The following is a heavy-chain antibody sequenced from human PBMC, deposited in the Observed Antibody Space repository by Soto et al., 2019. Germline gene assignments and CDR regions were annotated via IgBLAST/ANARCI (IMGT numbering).Heavy chain of an antibody. Sequence: PGGSLRLSCAASGFTFSSYIMNWVRQAPGKGLEWVSSISSSSSYIYYADSVKGRFTISRDNAKNSLYLQMNSLRAEDTAVYYCARSFEPYYGSGQDYWGQGTLVTVSS. CDR3: ARSFEPYYGSGQDY. D-gene: IGHD3-10*01. CDR1: GFTFSSYI. J-gene: IGHJ4*02. V-gene: IGHV3-21*01. CDR2: ISSSSSYI.